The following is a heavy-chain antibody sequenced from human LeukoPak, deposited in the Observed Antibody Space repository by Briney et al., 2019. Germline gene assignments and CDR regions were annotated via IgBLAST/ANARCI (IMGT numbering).Heavy chain of an antibody. CDR1: GFTFSSYS. CDR2: ISSRSSYI. D-gene: IGHD6-13*01. J-gene: IGHJ4*02. Sequence: GLSLRLSCAASGFTFSSYSMNWVRQAPGKGLEWVSSISSRSSYIYYADSVKGRFTISRHNAKNSLYLQMNSLRAEDTAVYYCARISSSWHYFDYWGQGTMVTVSS. CDR3: ARISSSWHYFDY. V-gene: IGHV3-21*01.